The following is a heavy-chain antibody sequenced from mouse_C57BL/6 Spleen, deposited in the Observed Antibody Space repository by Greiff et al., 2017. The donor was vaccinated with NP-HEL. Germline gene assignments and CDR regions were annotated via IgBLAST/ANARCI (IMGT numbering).Heavy chain of an antibody. J-gene: IGHJ3*01. V-gene: IGHV10-1*01. CDR2: IRSKSNNYAT. CDR1: GFSFNTYA. CDR3: VRGVYGSGPFAY. D-gene: IGHD1-1*01. Sequence: EVQLVESGGGLVQPKGSLKLSCAASGFSFNTYAMNWVRQAPGKGLEWVARIRSKSNNYATYYADSVKDRFTISRDDSESMLYLQMNNLKTEDTAMYYCVRGVYGSGPFAYWGQGTLVTVSA.